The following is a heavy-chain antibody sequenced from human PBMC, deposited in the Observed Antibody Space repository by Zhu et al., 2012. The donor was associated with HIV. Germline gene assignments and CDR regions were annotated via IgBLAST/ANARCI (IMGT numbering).Heavy chain of an antibody. CDR2: IYYSGNT. J-gene: IGHJ4*02. Sequence: QVQLQESGPGLVKPSETLSLTCTVSGGSISRDNNYWGWIRQPPGKGLEWIVSIYYSGNTYYNPSLKSRVTISVDTSKNQFSLKLSSVTAADTDIYYCATYIYASGRTFDNWGQGTLVTVSS. D-gene: IGHD3-10*01. CDR3: ATYIYASGRTFDN. V-gene: IGHV4-39*01. CDR1: GGSISRDNNY.